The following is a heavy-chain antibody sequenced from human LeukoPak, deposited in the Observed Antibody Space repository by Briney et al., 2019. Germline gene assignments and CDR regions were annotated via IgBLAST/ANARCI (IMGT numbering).Heavy chain of an antibody. CDR2: IRGSDGST. V-gene: IGHV3-23*01. CDR3: AKDVYGDYGGLDY. J-gene: IGHJ4*02. Sequence: GGSLRLSCAVSGFSVSSYGMSWVRQAPGKGLEWVSSIRGSDGSTYYADSVKGRFAISRDNSKNTLYLQMNSLRAEDTAVYYCAKDVYGDYGGLDYWGQGTLVTVSS. CDR1: GFSVSSYG. D-gene: IGHD4-17*01.